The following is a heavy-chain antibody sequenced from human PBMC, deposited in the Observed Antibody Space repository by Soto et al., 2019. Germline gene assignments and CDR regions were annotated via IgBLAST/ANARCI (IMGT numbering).Heavy chain of an antibody. CDR2: VGPSGDT. Sequence: GGSLRLSCAASGFIFRNYDMHWVRQSIGKGLEWVSAVGPSGDTYYPGSVKGRFTISRENAKNSLYLQMNSLRTGDTAVYYCARGQSDSLAYFDYWGQGILVTVSS. CDR1: GFIFRNYD. J-gene: IGHJ4*02. V-gene: IGHV3-13*01. CDR3: ARGQSDSLAYFDY. D-gene: IGHD3-3*01.